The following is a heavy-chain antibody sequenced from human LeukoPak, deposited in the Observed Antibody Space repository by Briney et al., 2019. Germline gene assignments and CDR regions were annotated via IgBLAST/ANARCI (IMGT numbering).Heavy chain of an antibody. J-gene: IGHJ4*02. CDR3: AKSSRAATDSFDY. Sequence: GGSLRLSCAASGFTFGDYAMSWVRQAPGKGLEWVSAIDTTGRGTFYADSVKGRFTISRDNSKNTLYLQMNSLRAGDTAAYHCAKSSRAATDSFDYWGQGTLVTVSS. CDR1: GFTFGDYA. V-gene: IGHV3-23*01. D-gene: IGHD2-21*01. CDR2: IDTTGRGT.